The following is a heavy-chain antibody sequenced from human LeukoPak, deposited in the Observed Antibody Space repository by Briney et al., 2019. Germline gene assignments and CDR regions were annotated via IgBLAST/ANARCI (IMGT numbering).Heavy chain of an antibody. J-gene: IGHJ4*02. V-gene: IGHV6-1*01. Sequence: SQTLSVTCGISGDSVSSNSAAWNWIRQSPSRGLEWLGRTYFRSKWYSDYTMSVKGRITINADTSKNQFSLQLNSVTPEDTAVYYCARSIPATGNNFDYWGQGTLVTVSS. CDR1: GDSVSSNSAA. CDR3: ARSIPATGNNFDY. D-gene: IGHD6-13*01. CDR2: TYFRSKWYS.